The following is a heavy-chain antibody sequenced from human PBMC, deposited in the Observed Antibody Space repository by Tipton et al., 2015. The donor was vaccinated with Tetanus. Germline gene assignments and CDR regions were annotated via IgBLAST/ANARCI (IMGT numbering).Heavy chain of an antibody. CDR1: GGSISSYY. J-gene: IGHJ2*01. CDR3: AREIAAAGTNWYFDL. D-gene: IGHD6-13*01. Sequence: TLSLTCTVSGGSISSYYWSWIRQPPGKGLEWIGYIYYSGSTNYNPSLKSRVTISVDTSKNQFSLKLSSVTAADTAVYYCAREIAAAGTNWYFDLWGRGTLVTVSS. V-gene: IGHV4-59*01. CDR2: IYYSGST.